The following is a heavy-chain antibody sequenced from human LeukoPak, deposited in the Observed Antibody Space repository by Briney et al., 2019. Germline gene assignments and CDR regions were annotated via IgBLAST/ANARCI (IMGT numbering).Heavy chain of an antibody. J-gene: IGHJ3*02. V-gene: IGHV4-39*07. CDR2: IYYSGST. Sequence: PSETLSLTCTVSGGSISSSSYYWGWIRQPPGKGLEWIGSIYYSGSTYYNPSLKSRVTISVDTSKNQFSLKLSSVTAADTAVYYCARATYYYDSSGYPDAFDIWAKGQWSPSLQ. D-gene: IGHD3-22*01. CDR1: GGSISSSSYY. CDR3: ARATYYYDSSGYPDAFDI.